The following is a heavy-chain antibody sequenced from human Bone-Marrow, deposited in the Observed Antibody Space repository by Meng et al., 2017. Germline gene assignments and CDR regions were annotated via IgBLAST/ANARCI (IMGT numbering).Heavy chain of an antibody. J-gene: IGHJ4*02. D-gene: IGHD3-22*01. CDR2: ISSSSSYI. V-gene: IGHV3-21*01. Sequence: LSLTCAASGFTFSSYSMNWVRQAPGKGLEWVSSISSSSSYIYYADSVKGRFTISRDNAKNSLYLQMNSLRAEDTAVYYCARDYYDSSGNVDYWGQGTLVTVSS. CDR1: GFTFSSYS. CDR3: ARDYYDSSGNVDY.